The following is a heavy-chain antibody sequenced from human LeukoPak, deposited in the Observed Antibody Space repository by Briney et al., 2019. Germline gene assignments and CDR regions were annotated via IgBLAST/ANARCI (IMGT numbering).Heavy chain of an antibody. CDR2: VNPNSGGS. J-gene: IGHJ6*02. D-gene: IGHD4-23*01. Sequence: ASVKVSCKASGYTFTGYYMHWVRQAPGQGLEWMGWVNPNSGGSNYAQKFQGRVTMTRDTSISTAYMELSRVRSDDTAVYYCARAGGGNDYYYGMDVWGQGTTVTVSS. CDR1: GYTFTGYY. V-gene: IGHV1-2*02. CDR3: ARAGGGNDYYYGMDV.